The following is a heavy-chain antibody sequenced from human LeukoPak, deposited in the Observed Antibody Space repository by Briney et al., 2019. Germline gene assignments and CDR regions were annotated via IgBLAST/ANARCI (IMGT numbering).Heavy chain of an antibody. V-gene: IGHV3-7*01. D-gene: IGHD6-13*01. J-gene: IGHJ6*03. CDR3: ARVPLAAAGTNNYYYYYMDV. CDR2: IKQDGSEK. CDR1: GFTFSSYW. Sequence: GGSLRLSCAASGFTFSSYWMSWVRQAPGKGLEWVANIKQDGSEKYYVDSVKGRFTISRDNAKNSLYLQMNSLRAEDTAVYYCARVPLAAAGTNNYYYYYMDVWGKGTTVTVYS.